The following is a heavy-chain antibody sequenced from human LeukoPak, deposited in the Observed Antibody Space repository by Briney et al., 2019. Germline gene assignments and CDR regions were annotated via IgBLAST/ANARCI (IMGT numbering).Heavy chain of an antibody. CDR1: GFTVSSNY. J-gene: IGHJ4*02. V-gene: IGHV3-7*01. D-gene: IGHD6-6*01. CDR3: ARLQYSSSDFDY. CDR2: IKQDGSEK. Sequence: GGSLRLSCAASGFTVSSNYMSWVRQAPGKGLEWVANIKQDGSEKYYVDSVKDRFTISRDSAKNSLYLQMNSLRAEDTAVYYCARLQYSSSDFDYWGQGTLVTVSS.